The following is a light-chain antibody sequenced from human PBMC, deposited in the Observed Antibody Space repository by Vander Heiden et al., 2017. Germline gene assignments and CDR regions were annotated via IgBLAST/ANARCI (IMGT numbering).Light chain of an antibody. J-gene: IGKJ4*01. V-gene: IGKV3-11*01. CDR1: QSISTF. CDR2: DAS. CDR3: QQRSNCPLT. Sequence: EIVLTQSPATLSLSPGERVTLSCGASQSISTFLAWYRQRPGQAPRLLIYDASNRATGIPARFSGSGSGTDFTLTISSLEPEDFAVYYCQQRSNCPLTFGGGTKVEIK.